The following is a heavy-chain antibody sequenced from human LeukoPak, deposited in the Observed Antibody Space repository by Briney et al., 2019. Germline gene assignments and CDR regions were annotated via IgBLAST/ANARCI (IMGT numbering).Heavy chain of an antibody. D-gene: IGHD3-22*01. J-gene: IGHJ4*02. Sequence: SQTLSLTCTVSGGSISSGSYYWRWIRQPAGKGLEWIGRIYTSGSTNYNPSLKSRVTISVDTSKNQFSLKLSSVTAADTAVYYCAREGYYYDSSGEFDYWGQGTLVTVSS. CDR1: GGSISSGSYY. V-gene: IGHV4-61*02. CDR3: AREGYYYDSSGEFDY. CDR2: IYTSGST.